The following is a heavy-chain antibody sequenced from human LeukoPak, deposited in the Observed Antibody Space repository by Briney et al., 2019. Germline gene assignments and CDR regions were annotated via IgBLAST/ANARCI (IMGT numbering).Heavy chain of an antibody. Sequence: ASVKVSCKASGYTFTSYDINWLRQATGQGLEWRGWMNPNSGNTGYAQKFQGRVTMTRNTSISTAYMDLSSLSSEDTAVYSCARASRSVWTGSRYSFDYWGQGTLVTVSS. V-gene: IGHV1-8*01. CDR3: ARASRSVWTGSRYSFDY. CDR1: GYTFTSYD. CDR2: MNPNSGNT. J-gene: IGHJ4*02. D-gene: IGHD3/OR15-3a*01.